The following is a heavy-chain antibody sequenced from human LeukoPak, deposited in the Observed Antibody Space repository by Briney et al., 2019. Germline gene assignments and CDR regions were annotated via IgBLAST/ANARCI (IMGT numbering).Heavy chain of an antibody. J-gene: IGHJ4*02. CDR2: MFGNGGT. V-gene: IGHV4-59*08. CDR3: ARQTAKKWDLPGSFDS. D-gene: IGHD1-26*01. Sequence: SETLSLTCSVSGGSMSSDYWSWIRQSPGKGLEWIGRMFGNGGTNYSPSFQRRATMSVDTSTRRLSLRLNSVTAADTAVYYCARQTAKKWDLPGSFDSWGQGILVTVSS. CDR1: GGSMSSDY.